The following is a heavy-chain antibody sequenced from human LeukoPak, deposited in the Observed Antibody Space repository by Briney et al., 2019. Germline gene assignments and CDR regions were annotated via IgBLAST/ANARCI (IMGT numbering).Heavy chain of an antibody. Sequence: ASVKVSCKASGGTFSSYAISWVRQAPGQRLEWMGWINGGNGNTKYSQKFQGRVTITRDTSASTAYMELSSLRSKDTAVYYCARGIGASSGWYVIDYWGQGTLVTVSS. CDR3: ARGIGASSGWYVIDY. V-gene: IGHV1-3*01. CDR2: INGGNGNT. CDR1: GGTFSSYA. D-gene: IGHD6-19*01. J-gene: IGHJ4*02.